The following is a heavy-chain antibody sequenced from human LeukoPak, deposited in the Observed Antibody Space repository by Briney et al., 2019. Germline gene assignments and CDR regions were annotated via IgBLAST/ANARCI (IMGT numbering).Heavy chain of an antibody. V-gene: IGHV3-21*01. CDR3: ARVETYYGSGSYSDDAFDI. J-gene: IGHJ3*02. CDR2: ITSISSYI. CDR1: GFTFSSYS. Sequence: GGSLRLSCAASGFTFSSYSMNWVRQAPGKGLEWVSSITSISSYIYYADSVKGRFTISRDNAKNSLYLKMNSLRAEDTAVYYCARVETYYGSGSYSDDAFDIWGQGTMVTVSS. D-gene: IGHD3-10*01.